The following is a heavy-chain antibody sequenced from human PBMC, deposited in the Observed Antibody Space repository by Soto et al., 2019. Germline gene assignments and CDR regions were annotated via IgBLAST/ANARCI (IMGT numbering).Heavy chain of an antibody. CDR3: ARHYGDGYDYVDY. J-gene: IGHJ4*02. CDR1: GLSIITYY. D-gene: IGHD5-12*01. CDR2: IYYRANP. Sequence: SETLSLTCTVSGLSIITYYWSWIRQPPGKGLEWIGYIYYRANPNYNPSLKSRVTISQDTSKNQFSLKLSSVTAADTAVYYCARHYGDGYDYVDYWGQGTLVTVSS. V-gene: IGHV4-59*08.